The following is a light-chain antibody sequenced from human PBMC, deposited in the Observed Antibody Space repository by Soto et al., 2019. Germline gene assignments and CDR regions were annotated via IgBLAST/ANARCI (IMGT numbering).Light chain of an antibody. CDR3: QQYKDWPPYT. CDR1: QTVRTD. V-gene: IGKV3-15*01. J-gene: IGKJ2*01. Sequence: EIVMTQSPATLSVSPGESVSLSCRASQTVRTDLAWYQHKPGQAPRLLIYDASTRATGIPARFSGSGSGTEFTLTITSLQSEDFAVYSCQQYKDWPPYTFGQGTKVEIK. CDR2: DAS.